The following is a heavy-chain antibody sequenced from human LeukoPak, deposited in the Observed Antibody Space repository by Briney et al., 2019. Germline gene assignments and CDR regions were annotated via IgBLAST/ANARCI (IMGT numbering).Heavy chain of an antibody. J-gene: IGHJ4*02. CDR2: IYPSGGT. D-gene: IGHD2-21*01. CDR3: AREYGDLDY. CDR1: GGSISGFY. V-gene: IGHV4-4*07. Sequence: SEILSLTCTVSGGSISGFYWSWIRQPAGKGLEWIGRIYPSGGTNYNPSLKSRVTMSTDTSKNQFSLKLRSVTAADTAVYYCAREYGDLDYWGQGTLVTVSS.